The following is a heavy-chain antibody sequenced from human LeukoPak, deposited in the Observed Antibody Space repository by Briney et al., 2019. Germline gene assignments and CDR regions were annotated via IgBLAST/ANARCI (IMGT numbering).Heavy chain of an antibody. Sequence: GGSLRLSCAASGFTVSSNYMSWVRQAPGKGLEWVSVIYSGGSTYYADSVKGRFTISRDNSKNTLYLQMNGLRAEDTAVYYCARVLYDYVWGSYDYWGQGTLVTVSS. J-gene: IGHJ4*02. D-gene: IGHD3-16*01. CDR2: IYSGGST. CDR1: GFTVSSNY. CDR3: ARVLYDYVWGSYDY. V-gene: IGHV3-66*01.